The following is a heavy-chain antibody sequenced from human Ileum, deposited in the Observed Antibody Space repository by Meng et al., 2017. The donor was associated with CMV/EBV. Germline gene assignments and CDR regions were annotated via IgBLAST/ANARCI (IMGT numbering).Heavy chain of an antibody. CDR2: IKEDGSMK. CDR1: GFTFSSYW. Sequence: GESLKISCAASGFTFSSYWMNWVRQAPGKGLEWVANIKEDGSMKYYVGSVKGRFTISRDNAKNSLYLQMNSLRAEDTAVYYCAKTTSWFRIANDDFDMWGQGTMVTVSS. D-gene: IGHD1-14*01. J-gene: IGHJ3*02. CDR3: AKTTSWFRIANDDFDM. V-gene: IGHV3-7*01.